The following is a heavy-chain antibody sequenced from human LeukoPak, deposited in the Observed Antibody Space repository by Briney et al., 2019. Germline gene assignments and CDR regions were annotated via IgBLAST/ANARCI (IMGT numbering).Heavy chain of an antibody. CDR1: GGSIRSYY. CDR3: ASGSYYFDY. D-gene: IGHD1-26*01. Sequence: SETLSLTSTVSGGSIRSYYWSWIRQPPGKGLEWIGYIYYSGSTKYNPSLKSRATISVDTSKNQFSLKLNSVTAADTAVYYCASGSYYFDYWGQGTLVTVSS. CDR2: IYYSGST. V-gene: IGHV4-59*08. J-gene: IGHJ4*02.